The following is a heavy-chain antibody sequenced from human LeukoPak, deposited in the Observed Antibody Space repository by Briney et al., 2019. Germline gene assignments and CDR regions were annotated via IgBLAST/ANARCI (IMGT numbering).Heavy chain of an antibody. CDR2: ISSSSSYT. V-gene: IGHV3-11*06. D-gene: IGHD3-10*01. CDR3: ARFTSRVWFGELYFDY. Sequence: GGSLRLYCAASGFTFSDYYMSWIRQAPGKGLEWVSYISSSSSYTNYADSVKGRFTISRDNAKNSLYLQMNSLRAEDTAVYYCARFTSRVWFGELYFDYWGQRTLVTVSS. J-gene: IGHJ4*02. CDR1: GFTFSDYY.